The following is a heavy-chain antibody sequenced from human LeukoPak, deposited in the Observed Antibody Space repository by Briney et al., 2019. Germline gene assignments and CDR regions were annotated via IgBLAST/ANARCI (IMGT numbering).Heavy chain of an antibody. Sequence: GGSLRLSCAASGFTVSSNYMSWVRQAPGKGLEWVSVIYSGGSTYYADSVKGRFTISRDNSKNTLYLQMNSLRAEDTAVYYCARSGDMVGATTLDYWGQGTLVTVSS. CDR1: GFTVSSNY. CDR3: ARSGDMVGATTLDY. CDR2: IYSGGST. V-gene: IGHV3-66*02. D-gene: IGHD1-26*01. J-gene: IGHJ4*02.